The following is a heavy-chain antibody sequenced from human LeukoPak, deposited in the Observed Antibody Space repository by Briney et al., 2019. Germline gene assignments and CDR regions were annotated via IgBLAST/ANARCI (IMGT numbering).Heavy chain of an antibody. V-gene: IGHV3-30-3*01. CDR2: ISYDGSNK. J-gene: IGHJ4*02. Sequence: PGGSLRLSCAASGFTFSSYAMHWVRQAPGEGLEWVAVISYDGSNKYYADSVKGRFTISRDNSKNTLYLQMNSLRAEDTAVYYCARGSIAVADGPLDYWGQGTLVTVSS. CDR1: GFTFSSYA. CDR3: ARGSIAVADGPLDY. D-gene: IGHD6-19*01.